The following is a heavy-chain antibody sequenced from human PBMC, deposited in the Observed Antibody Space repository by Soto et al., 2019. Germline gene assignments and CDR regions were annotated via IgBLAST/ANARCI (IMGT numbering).Heavy chain of an antibody. CDR1: GYTFTGYY. V-gene: IGHV1-2*02. CDR2: INPNSGGT. J-gene: IGHJ4*02. CDR3: ARDEIASRDGYGY. Sequence: ASVQDSCKASGYTFTGYYMHWVGQAPGQGLEWRGWINPNSGGTNYAQKFEGRVTMTRDTSNSTAYMELSRLRSDDTAVYYCARDEIASRDGYGYWGQGTLVTVSS. D-gene: IGHD5-12*01.